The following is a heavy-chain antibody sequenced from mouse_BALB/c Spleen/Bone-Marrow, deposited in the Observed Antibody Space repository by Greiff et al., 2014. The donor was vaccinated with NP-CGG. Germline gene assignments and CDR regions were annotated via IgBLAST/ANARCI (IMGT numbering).Heavy chain of an antibody. V-gene: IGHV14-1*02. Sequence: VKLQQSGAELVRPGALVKFSCKASGFNINDYYMHWVKQRHEKGLEWIGWIDPENGNTIYDQNFKGKASITVDTSSKTAYLDHGSVTSEDTGVYYSAQEVGNYFDYWGQGTTLTVSS. CDR3: AQEVGNYFDY. CDR1: GFNINDYY. D-gene: IGHD1-1*02. J-gene: IGHJ2*01. CDR2: IDPENGNT.